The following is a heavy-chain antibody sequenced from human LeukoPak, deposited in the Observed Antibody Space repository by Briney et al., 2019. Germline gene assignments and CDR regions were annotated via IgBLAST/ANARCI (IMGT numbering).Heavy chain of an antibody. CDR1: GESFSGYY. V-gene: IGHV4-34*01. CDR2: INHSGST. D-gene: IGHD5-18*01. J-gene: IGHJ4*02. Sequence: SETLSLTCAVYGESFSGYYWSWIRQPPGKGLEWIGEINHSGSTNYDPSLKSRVTISVDTSKNQFSLKLSSVTAADTAVYYCAIFLVETAMDYYFDYWGQRTLVTVSS. CDR3: AIFLVETAMDYYFDY.